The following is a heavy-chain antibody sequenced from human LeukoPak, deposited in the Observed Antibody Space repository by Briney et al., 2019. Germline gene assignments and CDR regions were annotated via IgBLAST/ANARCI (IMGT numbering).Heavy chain of an antibody. CDR2: INHSGST. J-gene: IGHJ4*02. CDR1: GGSFSGYY. Sequence: SETLSLTCAVYGGSFSGYYWSWIRQPPGKGLEWIWEINHSGSTNYNPSLKSRVTISVDTSKNQCSLKLSSVTAADTAVYYCARGIQHIDYWGQGTLVTVSS. CDR3: ARGIQHIDY. D-gene: IGHD5-18*01. V-gene: IGHV4-34*01.